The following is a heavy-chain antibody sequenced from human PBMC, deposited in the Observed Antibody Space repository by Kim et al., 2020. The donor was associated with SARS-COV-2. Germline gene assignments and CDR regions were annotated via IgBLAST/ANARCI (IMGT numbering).Heavy chain of an antibody. J-gene: IGHJ5*02. CDR3: ATSCSITSCHWFDP. CDR2: FDPEDGET. V-gene: IGHV1-24*01. Sequence: ASVKVSCKVYGYTLTEVSMHWVRQAPGKGLEWMGGFDPEDGETIDAQKFQGRVTMTEDTSTDTAYMELSSLRSEDTAVDDCATSCSITSCHWFDPWGQGT. CDR1: GYTLTEVS. D-gene: IGHD2-2*01.